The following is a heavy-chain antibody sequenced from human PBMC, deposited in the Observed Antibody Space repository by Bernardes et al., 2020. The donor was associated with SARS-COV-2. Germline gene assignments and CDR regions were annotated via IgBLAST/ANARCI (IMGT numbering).Heavy chain of an antibody. V-gene: IGHV3-74*01. CDR1: GFTFSSYW. CDR3: ARTYQLLLAWFDP. J-gene: IGHJ5*02. CDR2: INSDGSST. D-gene: IGHD2-2*01. Sequence: GGSLRLSCAASGFTFSSYWMHWVRQAPGKGLVWVSRINSDGSSTSYADSVKGRFTISRDNAKNTLYLQMNSLRAEDTAVYYCARTYQLLLAWFDPWGQGTLVTVSS.